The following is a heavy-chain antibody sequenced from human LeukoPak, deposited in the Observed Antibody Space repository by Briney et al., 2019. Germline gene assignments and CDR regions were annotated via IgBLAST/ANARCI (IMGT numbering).Heavy chain of an antibody. CDR1: SGSFSGYF. CDR3: ARETVSTGVDY. CDR2: INHSGNT. V-gene: IGHV4-34*01. D-gene: IGHD5/OR15-5a*01. J-gene: IGHJ4*02. Sequence: SSETLSLTCAVYSGSFSGYFWSWIRQPPGKGLEYIGEINHSGNTGYNPSLKSRLTISVDTSKNQFSLNLYSVTAADTAVYYCARETVSTGVDYWGQGTLVTVSA.